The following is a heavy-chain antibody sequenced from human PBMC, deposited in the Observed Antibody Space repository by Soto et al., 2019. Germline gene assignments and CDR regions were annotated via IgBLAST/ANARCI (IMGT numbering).Heavy chain of an antibody. Sequence: GGSLRLSCAASGFTFSSYAMSWVRQAPGKGLEWVSAISGSGGSTYYADSVKGRFTISRDNSKNTLYLQMNSLRAEDTAVYYCAKVGITMVRGVIDWFDPWGQGTLVTVSS. CDR3: AKVGITMVRGVIDWFDP. CDR2: ISGSGGST. CDR1: GFTFSSYA. J-gene: IGHJ5*02. V-gene: IGHV3-23*01. D-gene: IGHD3-10*01.